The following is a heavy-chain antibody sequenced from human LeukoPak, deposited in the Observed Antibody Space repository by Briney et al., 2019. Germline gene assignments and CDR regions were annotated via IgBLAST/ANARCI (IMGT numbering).Heavy chain of an antibody. CDR2: IHYSGIT. CDR1: GGSITNYY. V-gene: IGHV4-59*01. CDR3: ARDDSGWFDP. J-gene: IGHJ5*02. D-gene: IGHD3-10*01. Sequence: PETLSLTCTVSGGSITNYYWNWIRQPPGKGLEWIGYIHYSGITDYNPSLKSRVTMSVDTSNKQFSLKVRSVTAADTAVYYCARDDSGWFDPWGPGTLVTVSS.